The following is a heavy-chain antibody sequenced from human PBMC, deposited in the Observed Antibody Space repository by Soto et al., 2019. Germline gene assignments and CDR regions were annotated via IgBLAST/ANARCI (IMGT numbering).Heavy chain of an antibody. J-gene: IGHJ4*02. Sequence: QITLKESGPTLVKPTQTLTLTCTYSGFSLRTTGVGVGWIRQPPGKALEWLGIIYWDDNKRYSPSLKNRLTPTNHISKSQVGLTMTNMDPGDTATYYLAHTWGLTFDYWGQGTLVLVSS. D-gene: IGHD3-16*01. V-gene: IGHV2-5*02. CDR3: AHTWGLTFDY. CDR2: IYWDDNK. CDR1: GFSLRTTGVG.